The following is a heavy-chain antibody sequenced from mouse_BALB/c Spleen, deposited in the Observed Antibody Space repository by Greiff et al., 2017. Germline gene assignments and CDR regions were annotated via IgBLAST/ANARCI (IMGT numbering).Heavy chain of an antibody. Sequence: EVKLQESGGGLVKPGGSLKLSCAASGFAFSSYDMSWVRQTPEKRLEWVAYISSGGGSTYYPDTVKGRFTISRDNAKNTLFLQMTSLRSEDTAMYYCARSGPLVRGMDYWGQGTSVTVSS. CDR2: ISSGGGST. D-gene: IGHD2-14*01. J-gene: IGHJ4*01. V-gene: IGHV5-12-1*01. CDR3: ARSGPLVRGMDY. CDR1: GFAFSSYD.